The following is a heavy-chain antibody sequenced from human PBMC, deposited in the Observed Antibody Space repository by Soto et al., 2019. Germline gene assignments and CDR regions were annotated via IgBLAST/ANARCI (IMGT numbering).Heavy chain of an antibody. Sequence: DSVKGRSSVSRDSSKSMLYLQMNSLRPEDTAIYYCAKMTGKTYWYYGMDVWGQGTTVTVSS. D-gene: IGHD3-9*01. CDR3: AKMTGKTYWYYGMDV. V-gene: IGHV3-30*18. J-gene: IGHJ6*02.